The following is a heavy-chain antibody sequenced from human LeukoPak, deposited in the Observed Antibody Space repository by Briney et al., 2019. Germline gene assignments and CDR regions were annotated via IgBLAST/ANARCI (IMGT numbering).Heavy chain of an antibody. CDR3: ARDWSYGMDV. CDR2: IYSDGSGA. V-gene: IGHV3-74*01. Sequence: SGRSLRLSCAASGFTFSSYGMHWVRQAPGKGLVWVSRIYSDGSGANYADSVNGRFTITRDNAKNTLYLQMNSLRVEDTAIYYCARDWSYGMDVWGQGTTVTVSS. CDR1: GFTFSSYG. J-gene: IGHJ6*02.